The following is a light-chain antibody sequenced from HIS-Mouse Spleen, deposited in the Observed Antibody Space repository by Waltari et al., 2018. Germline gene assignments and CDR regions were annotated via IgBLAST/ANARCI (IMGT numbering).Light chain of an antibody. J-gene: IGLJ3*02. Sequence: QSALTQPASVSGSPGQSLTIPCTGPSSDVGSYNLVSWYQQHPGKAPKLMIYEGSKRPSGVSNRFSGSKSGNTASLTISGLQAEDEADYYCCSYAGSSTYWVFGGGTKLTVL. CDR3: CSYAGSSTYWV. CDR1: SSDVGSYNL. V-gene: IGLV2-23*01. CDR2: EGS.